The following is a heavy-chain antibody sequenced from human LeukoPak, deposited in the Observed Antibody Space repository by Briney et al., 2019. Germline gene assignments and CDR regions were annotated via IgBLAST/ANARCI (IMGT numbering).Heavy chain of an antibody. CDR1: GFTFSSYG. CDR3: AKALVRGAIRPPDY. Sequence: QPGGSLRLSCAASGFTFSSYGMHWVRQAPGKGLEWMAVISYDGSNKYYADSVKGRFTISRDNSKNTLYLQMSSLRAEDTAVYYCAKALVRGAIRPPDYWGRGTLVTVSS. CDR2: ISYDGSNK. D-gene: IGHD3-10*01. V-gene: IGHV3-30*18. J-gene: IGHJ4*02.